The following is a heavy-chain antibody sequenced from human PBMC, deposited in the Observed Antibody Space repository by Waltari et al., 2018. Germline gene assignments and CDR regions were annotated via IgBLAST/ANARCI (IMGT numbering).Heavy chain of an antibody. D-gene: IGHD2-21*02. Sequence: EVQLLESGGGLAQPGGSLRLSCSASGFSLTNYAMSWVRQAPGKGVEWVSAIMSNAARSYYADSVKGRLTISRDISRNTLYLQMNSLRVEDTAVYYCARDVRVTATGNWFDPWGQGTLVTVSS. CDR2: IMSNAARS. V-gene: IGHV3-23*01. CDR1: GFSLTNYA. J-gene: IGHJ5*02. CDR3: ARDVRVTATGNWFDP.